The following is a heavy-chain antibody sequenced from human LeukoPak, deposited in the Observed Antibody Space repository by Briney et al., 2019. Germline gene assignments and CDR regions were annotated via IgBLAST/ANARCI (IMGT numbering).Heavy chain of an antibody. CDR2: FKTKSDDGTT. Sequence: GGSLRLSCAASGLIFSNAWMSWVRQAPGKGLECVGRFKTKSDDGTTDYAAPVKGRFTISRDDSKTTLYLQMNSLKTEDTAVYYCTTDRGVGTTRVPGGDYWGQGILVTVSS. J-gene: IGHJ4*02. CDR3: TTDRGVGTTRVPGGDY. V-gene: IGHV3-15*01. D-gene: IGHD1-26*01. CDR1: GLIFSNAW.